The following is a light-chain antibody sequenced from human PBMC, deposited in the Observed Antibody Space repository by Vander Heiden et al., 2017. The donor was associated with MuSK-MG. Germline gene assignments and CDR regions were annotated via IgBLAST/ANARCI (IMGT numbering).Light chain of an antibody. CDR1: ESISSW. CDR3: QQYNSYSGDT. V-gene: IGKV1-5*03. CDR2: RAS. Sequence: KMTQSPSTLSASVGDRVTITCRASESISSWMAWYQQKPGKAPKLLIYRASSLETGVPSRFSGSGSGTEFTLTISSLQPDDFATYYCQQYNSYSGDTFGQGTKLEIK. J-gene: IGKJ2*01.